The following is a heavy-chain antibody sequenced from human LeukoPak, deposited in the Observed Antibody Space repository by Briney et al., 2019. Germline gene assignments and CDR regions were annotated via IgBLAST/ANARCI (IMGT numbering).Heavy chain of an antibody. CDR3: ARGRCSTSCYRFDY. CDR1: GYSISSGYY. Sequence: SETLSLTCTVSGYSISSGYYWGWIRQPPGKGLEWIGSIYRSGSTYYNPSLKSRVTISVDTSKNQFSLKLSSVTAADTAVYYCARGRCSTSCYRFDYWGQGTLVTVSS. J-gene: IGHJ4*02. V-gene: IGHV4-38-2*02. D-gene: IGHD2-2*01. CDR2: IYRSGST.